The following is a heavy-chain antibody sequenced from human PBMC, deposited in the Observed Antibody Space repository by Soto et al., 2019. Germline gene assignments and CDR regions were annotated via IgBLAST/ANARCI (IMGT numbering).Heavy chain of an antibody. D-gene: IGHD1-26*01. J-gene: IGHJ5*02. CDR2: ICYSGTT. Sequence: SETLSLTCTASGGSITSNSCYWGWIRQPPGKGLEWIGSICYSGTTYYNPSLRSRVTISVDASKNQFSLKLNSVTAADTAVYYCARRLVGTPPRTWGQGMLVTVSS. CDR1: GGSITSNSCY. CDR3: ARRLVGTPPRT. V-gene: IGHV4-39*01.